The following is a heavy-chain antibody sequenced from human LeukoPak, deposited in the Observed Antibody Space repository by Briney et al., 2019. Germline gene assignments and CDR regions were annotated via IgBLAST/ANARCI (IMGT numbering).Heavy chain of an antibody. J-gene: IGHJ4*02. D-gene: IGHD5-18*01. CDR2: ISSSSSYT. Sequence: PGGSLRPSCAASGFTFSDYYMSWIRQAPGKGLEWVSYISSSSSYTNYADSVKGRFTISRDNAKNSLYLQMNSLRAEDTAVYYCARAGYSYDFDYWGQGTLVTVSS. V-gene: IGHV3-11*06. CDR3: ARAGYSYDFDY. CDR1: GFTFSDYY.